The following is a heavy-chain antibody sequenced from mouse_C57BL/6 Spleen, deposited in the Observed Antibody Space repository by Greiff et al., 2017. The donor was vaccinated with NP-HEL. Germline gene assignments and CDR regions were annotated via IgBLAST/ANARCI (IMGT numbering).Heavy chain of an antibody. Sequence: QVQLQQSGAELVNPGASVKLSCKASGYTFTEYTIHWVKQRSGQGLEWIGWFYPGSGSIKYNEKFKDKATLTADKSSSTVYMELSRLTSEDSAVYFCARDEEEPYGNYVKGLNYWGQGTTLTVSS. CDR2: FYPGSGSI. J-gene: IGHJ2*01. D-gene: IGHD2-1*01. CDR1: GYTFTEYT. V-gene: IGHV1-62-2*01. CDR3: ARDEEEPYGNYVKGLNY.